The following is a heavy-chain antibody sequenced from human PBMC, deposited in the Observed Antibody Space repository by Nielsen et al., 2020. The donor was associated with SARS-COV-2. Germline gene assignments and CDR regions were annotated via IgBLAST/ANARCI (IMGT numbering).Heavy chain of an antibody. Sequence: GGSLRLSCAASGFTFSHYAMSWVRQAPGKGLEWVSTIGGSGGGTYYADSVKGRFTISRDNSKNTLYLQMNSLRAEDTAVYYCAKDGHQNWFDPWGQGTLVTVSS. CDR3: AKDGHQNWFDP. J-gene: IGHJ5*02. CDR2: IGGSGGGT. D-gene: IGHD2-2*01. V-gene: IGHV3-23*01. CDR1: GFTFSHYA.